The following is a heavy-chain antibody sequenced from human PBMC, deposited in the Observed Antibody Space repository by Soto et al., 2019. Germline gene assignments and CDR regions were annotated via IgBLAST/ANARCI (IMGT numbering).Heavy chain of an antibody. CDR1: GFTFSTYW. CDR2: INGDGSTT. Sequence: EVQLEESGGGLLQPRGSLRLSCTASGFTFSTYWMHWVRQAPGKGLVWVSRINGDGSTTAYADSVRGRFTISRDNAKNTLYLQVNSLRDEDTAVYYCARGLRNYYGVDVWGQGTTVTVSS. CDR3: ARGLRNYYGVDV. V-gene: IGHV3-74*01. J-gene: IGHJ6*02.